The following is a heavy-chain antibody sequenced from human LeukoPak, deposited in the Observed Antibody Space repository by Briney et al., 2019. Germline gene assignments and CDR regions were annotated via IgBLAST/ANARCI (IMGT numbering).Heavy chain of an antibody. CDR1: GFTFSSYA. CDR3: AKDKVSVTIVRGVIAYFDY. Sequence: GGSLRLSCAASGFTFSSYAMSWVRQAPGKGLEWVSAISGSGGSTYYADSVKGRFTISRDNSKNTLYLQMNSLRAEDTAVYYCAKDKVSVTIVRGVIAYFDYWGQGTLVTVSS. J-gene: IGHJ4*02. V-gene: IGHV3-23*01. CDR2: ISGSGGST. D-gene: IGHD3-10*01.